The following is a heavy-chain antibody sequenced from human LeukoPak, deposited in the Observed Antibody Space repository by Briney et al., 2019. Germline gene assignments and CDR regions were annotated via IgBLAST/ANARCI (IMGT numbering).Heavy chain of an antibody. V-gene: IGHV1-46*01. D-gene: IGHD5-18*01. Sequence: GASVKVSCKASGYTFSSYYLHWVRQAPGQGLEWIGIINLTGGIARFAQKFQGRVSMTRDTSTSTVYMELSSLRSGDTAVYYCARAPWIQLFFFDYWGQGTLVTVSS. CDR1: GYTFSSYY. CDR3: ARAPWIQLFFFDY. CDR2: INLTGGIA. J-gene: IGHJ4*02.